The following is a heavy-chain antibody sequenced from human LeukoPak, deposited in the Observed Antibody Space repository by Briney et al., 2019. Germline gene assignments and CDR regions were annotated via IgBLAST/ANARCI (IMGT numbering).Heavy chain of an antibody. J-gene: IGHJ4*02. CDR2: IYYSGST. V-gene: IGHV4-59*08. D-gene: IGHD2-15*01. CDR3: ARGTRGGYPDY. Sequence: SETLSLTCTVSGVSISSYYWSWIRQPPGKGLEWIGYIYYSGSTNYNPSLKSRVTISVDTSKNQFSLKLSSVTAADTAVYYCARGTRGGYPDYWGQGTLVTVSS. CDR1: GVSISSYY.